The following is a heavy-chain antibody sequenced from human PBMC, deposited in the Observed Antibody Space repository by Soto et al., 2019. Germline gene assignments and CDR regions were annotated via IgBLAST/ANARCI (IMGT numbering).Heavy chain of an antibody. CDR1: GGSFSGYY. J-gene: IGHJ6*02. CDR3: AKDLGIAVAGWNYGMDV. Sequence: SETLSLTCAVYGGSFSGYYWSWIRQPPGKGLEWIGEINHSGSTNYNPSLKSRVTISVDTSKNQFSLKLSSVTAADTAVYYCAKDLGIAVAGWNYGMDVWGQGTTVTVSS. CDR2: INHSGST. V-gene: IGHV4-34*01. D-gene: IGHD6-19*01.